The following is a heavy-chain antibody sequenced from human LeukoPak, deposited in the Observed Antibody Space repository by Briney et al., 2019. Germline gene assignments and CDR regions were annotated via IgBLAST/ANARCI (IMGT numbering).Heavy chain of an antibody. J-gene: IGHJ4*02. CDR2: IYYSGST. Sequence: SETLSLTCTVSGGSISSSSYYWSWIRQPPGKGLEWIGYIYYSGSTYYNPSLKSRVTISVDTSKNQFSLKLSSVTAADTAVYYCARDVIAVATALFDYWGQGTLVTVSS. D-gene: IGHD6-19*01. CDR1: GGSISSSSYY. V-gene: IGHV4-61*01. CDR3: ARDVIAVATALFDY.